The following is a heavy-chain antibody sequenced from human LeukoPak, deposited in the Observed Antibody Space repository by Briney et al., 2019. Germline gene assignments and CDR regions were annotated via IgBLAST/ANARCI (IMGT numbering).Heavy chain of an antibody. CDR1: GFTFDNYA. V-gene: IGHV3-9*01. CDR3: ARAENYYDSSGYQTDY. Sequence: PGGSLRLSCAASGFTFDNYAMHWVRQAPGKGLEWVSGISWNSGSIVYADSVKGRFTISRDNAKNSLYLQMNSLRAEDTAVYYCARAENYYDSSGYQTDYWGQGTLVTVSS. CDR2: ISWNSGSI. J-gene: IGHJ4*02. D-gene: IGHD3-22*01.